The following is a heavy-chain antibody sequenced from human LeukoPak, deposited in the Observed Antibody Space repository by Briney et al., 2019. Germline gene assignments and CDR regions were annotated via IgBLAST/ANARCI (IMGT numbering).Heavy chain of an antibody. Sequence: ASVKVSCKASGGTFSSYAISWVRQAPGQGLEWMGGIIPIFGTANYAQKFQGRVTITADESTSTAYMELSGLRSEDTAVYYCARVSLGNEPGSPQNYYYYGMDVWGQGTTVTVSS. CDR1: GGTFSSYA. CDR2: IIPIFGTA. J-gene: IGHJ6*02. CDR3: ARVSLGNEPGSPQNYYYYGMDV. V-gene: IGHV1-69*13.